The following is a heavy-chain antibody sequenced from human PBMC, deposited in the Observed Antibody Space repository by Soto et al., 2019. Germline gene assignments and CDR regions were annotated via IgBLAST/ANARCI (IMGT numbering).Heavy chain of an antibody. CDR3: AGSPEWTYALDQLVMTTFGFF. D-gene: IGHD3-9*01. CDR1: GGPFSRYA. J-gene: IGHJ4*02. Sequence: QVQLVQSGAEVKKPGSSVKVSCTASGGPFSRYAISWVRQAPGQGLEWMGGISPRFGATNYAQKFQGRVTMTADEPTRTVYMELGTLRSEDTAVYYCAGSPEWTYALDQLVMTTFGFFWGQGTLVTVSS. V-gene: IGHV1-69*01. CDR2: ISPRFGAT.